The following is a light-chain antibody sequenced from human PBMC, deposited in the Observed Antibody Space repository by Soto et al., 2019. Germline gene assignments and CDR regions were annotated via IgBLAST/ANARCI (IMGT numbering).Light chain of an antibody. J-gene: IGLJ1*01. V-gene: IGLV2-23*01. CDR1: SSDVGTYNL. Sequence: SALTQPASVSGSPGQSITISCTGTSSDVGTYNLVSWYQKCPGKAPKVIIYEDNKRPSGVSNRFSGSESGNTASLTISGLQAEDEAAYFCCSYAGGATYVFGTGTKVTVL. CDR3: CSYAGGATYV. CDR2: EDN.